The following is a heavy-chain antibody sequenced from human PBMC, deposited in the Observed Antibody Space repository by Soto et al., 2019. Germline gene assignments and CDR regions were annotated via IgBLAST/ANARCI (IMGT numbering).Heavy chain of an antibody. CDR1: GYTLTELS. CDR3: ATNGGGYYYYGMDV. V-gene: IGHV1-24*01. CDR2: FDPEDGET. Sequence: ASVKVCCKVSGYTLTELSMHWVRQAPGKGLEWMGGFDPEDGETIYAQKFQGRVTMTEDTSTDTAYMELSSLRSEDTAVYYCATNGGGYYYYGMDVWGQGTTVTVSS. J-gene: IGHJ6*02. D-gene: IGHD1-1*01.